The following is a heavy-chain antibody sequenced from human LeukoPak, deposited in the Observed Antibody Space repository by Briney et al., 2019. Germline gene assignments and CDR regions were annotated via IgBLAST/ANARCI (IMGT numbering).Heavy chain of an antibody. CDR1: GYMFTSYG. CDR2: INGNNGNT. CDR3: ARVGRSSSSWTHNYNYGMDV. J-gene: IGHJ6*04. D-gene: IGHD6-13*01. Sequence: ASVKVSCKASGYMFTSYGVSWVRQAPGRGLEWMGWINGNNGNTIYAQKFQGRVTMTTDASTRTAYMELRSLGSDDTAVYYCARVGRSSSSWTHNYNYGMDVWGKGTTVIVSS. V-gene: IGHV1-18*04.